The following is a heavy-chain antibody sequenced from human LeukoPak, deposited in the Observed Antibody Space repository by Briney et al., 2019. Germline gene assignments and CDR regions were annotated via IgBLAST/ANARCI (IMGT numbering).Heavy chain of an antibody. J-gene: IGHJ4*02. CDR2: IGGTGGST. D-gene: IGHD4-23*01. Sequence: GGSLRLYCAASGFTFSGYAMSWVRQAPGKGLEWVSAIGGTGGSTYYADSVKGRFTISRDNSKNTLYLQMNSLRAEDTAVYYCAKGQVVTPEYYFDYWGQGTLVTVSS. V-gene: IGHV3-23*01. CDR3: AKGQVVTPEYYFDY. CDR1: GFTFSGYA.